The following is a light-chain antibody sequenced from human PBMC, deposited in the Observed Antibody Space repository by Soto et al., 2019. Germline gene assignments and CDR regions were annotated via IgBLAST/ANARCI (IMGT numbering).Light chain of an antibody. V-gene: IGKV1-39*01. J-gene: IGKJ5*01. CDR2: TAS. CDR1: QSIRGY. CDR3: QQGYTTPIT. Sequence: DIQMTQSPSSLRASVGDRVTITSLASQSIRGYLNWYQQKPGKAPTPLIYTASTLHSGVPSRFSGSASATDFTLTISSLQPDDFGTYYCQQGYTTPITVGQGTGL.